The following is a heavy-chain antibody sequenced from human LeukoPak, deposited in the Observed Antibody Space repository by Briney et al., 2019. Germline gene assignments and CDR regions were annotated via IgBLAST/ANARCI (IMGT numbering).Heavy chain of an antibody. CDR3: ARDAHFGGVFDI. Sequence: PGGSLRLSCAASGFTFDDYAMSWVRQAPGKGLEWVSGINWNGGSTGYVDSVKGRFTISRDNAKNSLYLQMSSLRGEDTALYYCARDAHFGGVFDIWGQGTMVTVSS. CDR1: GFTFDDYA. V-gene: IGHV3-20*04. J-gene: IGHJ3*02. D-gene: IGHD2-21*01. CDR2: INWNGGST.